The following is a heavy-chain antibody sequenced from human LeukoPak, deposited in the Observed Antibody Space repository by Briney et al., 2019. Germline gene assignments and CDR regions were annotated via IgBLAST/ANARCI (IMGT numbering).Heavy chain of an antibody. CDR2: ISAYNGNT. Sequence: ASVKVSCKASGYTFTSYGISWVRQAPGQGLEWMGWISAYNGNTNYAQKLQGRVTMTTDTSTSTAYMELRSLRSDDTAVYYCARVGEYDSSGYCDFRDAFDIWGQGTMVTVSS. V-gene: IGHV1-18*01. D-gene: IGHD3-22*01. J-gene: IGHJ3*02. CDR1: GYTFTSYG. CDR3: ARVGEYDSSGYCDFRDAFDI.